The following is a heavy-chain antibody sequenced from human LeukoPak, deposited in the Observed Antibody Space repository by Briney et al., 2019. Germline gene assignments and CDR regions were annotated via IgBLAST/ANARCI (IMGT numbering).Heavy chain of an antibody. D-gene: IGHD6-13*01. CDR1: GGSISSYY. J-gene: IGHJ4*02. Sequence: SVTLSLTCTVSGGSISSYYWGWIRQPPGKGLEWIGYIYYSGTTNYNPSLKSRVTIPVDTSKNQFSLKLSSVTAADTAVYYCARGVYIAAAQYGYWGQGTLVTVSS. CDR2: IYYSGTT. V-gene: IGHV4-59*01. CDR3: ARGVYIAAAQYGY.